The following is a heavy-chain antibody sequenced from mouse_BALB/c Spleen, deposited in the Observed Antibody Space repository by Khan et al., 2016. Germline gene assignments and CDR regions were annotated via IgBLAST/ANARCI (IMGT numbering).Heavy chain of an antibody. CDR2: INSDGSST. CDR3: ARVRHTMDY. V-gene: IGHV5-6-3*01. CDR1: GFTFTTYP. Sequence: EVELVESGGGFVQPGGSLELSCAASGFTFTTYPMSWVGQTPDKRLELVATINSDGSSTYYADTVKGRFTISRDNAKNTLYLQMSRLKSEDTAMYYCARVRHTMDYWGRGTSVTVSS. D-gene: IGHD2-14*01. J-gene: IGHJ4*01.